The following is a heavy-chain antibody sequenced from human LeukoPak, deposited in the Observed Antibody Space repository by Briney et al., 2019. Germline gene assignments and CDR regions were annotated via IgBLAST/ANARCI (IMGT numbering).Heavy chain of an antibody. CDR2: IWDDGSNK. D-gene: IGHD6-19*01. CDR1: GFAFSNYD. J-gene: IGHJ4*02. CDR3: ARGDSSGWYFDY. Sequence: PGGSLRLSFAASGFAFSNYDMYWVRQAPGKGLEWVAVIWDDGSNKYYADSVRGRITISRDNSKNTLYLQMNSLRAEDTAVYYCARGDSSGWYFDYWGQGTLVTVSS. V-gene: IGHV3-33*08.